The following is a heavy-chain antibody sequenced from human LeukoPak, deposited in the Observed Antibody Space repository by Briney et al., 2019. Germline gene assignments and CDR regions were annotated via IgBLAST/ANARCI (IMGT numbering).Heavy chain of an antibody. CDR3: ARTPQYSSSSFDY. V-gene: IGHV3-21*01. CDR2: ISSSSYI. J-gene: IGHJ4*02. D-gene: IGHD6-6*01. Sequence: GGSLRLSCAASGFTFSSYSMNWLRQAPGKGLEWVSSISSSSYIYYADSVKGRFTISRDNAKNSLYLQMSSLRAEDTAVYYCARTPQYSSSSFDYWGQGTLVTVSS. CDR1: GFTFSSYS.